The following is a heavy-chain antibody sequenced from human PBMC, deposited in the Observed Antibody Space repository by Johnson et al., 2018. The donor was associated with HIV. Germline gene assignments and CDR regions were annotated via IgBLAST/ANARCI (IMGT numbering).Heavy chain of an antibody. CDR3: AREGPSERAGFDI. Sequence: VQLVESGGGVVQPGRSLRLSCAASGFTFSSYWIHWVRQAPGKVLVWVSRINSDGSGTSYADSVKGRFTISRDNAKNTLYLQMNSLRVDDTAVYYCAREGPSERAGFDIWGQGTMVTVSS. V-gene: IGHV3-74*01. CDR2: INSDGSGT. CDR1: GFTFSSYW. J-gene: IGHJ3*02.